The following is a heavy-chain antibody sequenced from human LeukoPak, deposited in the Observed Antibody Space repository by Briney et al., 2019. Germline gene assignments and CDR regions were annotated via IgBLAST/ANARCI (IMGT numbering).Heavy chain of an antibody. V-gene: IGHV4-59*01. CDR1: GGSISSYY. J-gene: IGHJ4*02. D-gene: IGHD3-16*02. CDR2: IYYSGST. Sequence: SETLSLTCTVSGGSISSYYWSWIRQPPGKGLEWIGYIYYSGSTNYNPSLKSRVTISVDTSKNQFSLKLSSVTAADTAVYYCARGDYVWGSYRWGQGTLVTVSS. CDR3: ARGDYVWGSYR.